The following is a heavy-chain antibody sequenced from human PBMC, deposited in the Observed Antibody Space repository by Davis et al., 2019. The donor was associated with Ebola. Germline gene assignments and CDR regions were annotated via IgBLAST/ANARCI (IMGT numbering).Heavy chain of an antibody. D-gene: IGHD2-15*01. V-gene: IGHV3-9*01. J-gene: IGHJ6*02. CDR2: ISWNSGSI. CDR3: AKVGGYCSGGSCRFYDYYYGMDV. Sequence: PGGSLRLSCAASGFTFDDYAMHWVRQAPGKGLEWVSGISWNSGSIGYADSVKGRFTISRDNAKNSLYLQMNSLRAEDTALYYCAKVGGYCSGGSCRFYDYYYGMDVWGQGTTVTVSS. CDR1: GFTFDDYA.